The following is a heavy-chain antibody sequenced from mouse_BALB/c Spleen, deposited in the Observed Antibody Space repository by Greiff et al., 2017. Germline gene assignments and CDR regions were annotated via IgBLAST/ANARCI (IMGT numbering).Heavy chain of an antibody. J-gene: IGHJ2*01. CDR1: GFTFSDYG. Sequence: EVKVEESGGGLVQPGGSRKLSCAASGFTFSDYGMAWVRQAPGKGPEWVAFISNLAYSIYYADTVTGRFTISRENAKNTLYLEMSSLRSEDTAMYYCARIYYGYDDYFDYWGQGTTLTVSS. CDR3: ARIYYGYDDYFDY. D-gene: IGHD2-2*01. CDR2: ISNLAYSI. V-gene: IGHV5-15*02.